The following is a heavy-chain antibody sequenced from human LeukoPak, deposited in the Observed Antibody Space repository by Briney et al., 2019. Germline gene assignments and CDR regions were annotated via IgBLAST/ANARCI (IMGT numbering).Heavy chain of an antibody. CDR3: ARGVEYSSSSGLGY. V-gene: IGHV4-59*01. CDR2: IYYSGST. D-gene: IGHD6-6*01. J-gene: IGHJ4*02. Sequence: KSSETLSLTRTVSGGALSSYSRSWLRQPPGRGRERVGYIYYSGSTNYNPSLKSRVTISVDTAKSQFALKLSSVTAADTALYYCARGVEYSSSSGLGYWGQRTLVTVSS. CDR1: GGALSSYS.